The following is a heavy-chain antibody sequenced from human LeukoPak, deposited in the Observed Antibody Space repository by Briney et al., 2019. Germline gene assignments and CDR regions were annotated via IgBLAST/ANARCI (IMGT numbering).Heavy chain of an antibody. CDR1: GYTFTSYD. CDR2: MNPNSGNT. J-gene: IGHJ5*02. Sequence: GASVKVSCKASGYTFTSYDINWVRQATGQGLEWMGWMNPNSGNTGYAQKFQGRVTMTRNTSISTAYMELSSLRSEDTAVYYCARDVDGGNYWWFDPWGQGTLVTVSS. CDR3: ARDVDGGNYWWFDP. D-gene: IGHD1-26*01. V-gene: IGHV1-8*01.